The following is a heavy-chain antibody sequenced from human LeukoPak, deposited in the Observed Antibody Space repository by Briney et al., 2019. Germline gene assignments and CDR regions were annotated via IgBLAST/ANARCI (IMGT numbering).Heavy chain of an antibody. Sequence: SETLSLTCTVSGGSISSSSYYWGWIRQPPGKGLEWIGSIYYSGSTYYNPSLKSRVTISVDTSKNQFSLKLSSLTAADTAVYYCARHFFDWFRMKWFDPWGQGTLVTVSS. J-gene: IGHJ5*02. CDR2: IYYSGST. D-gene: IGHD3-9*01. V-gene: IGHV4-39*01. CDR1: GGSISSSSYY. CDR3: ARHFFDWFRMKWFDP.